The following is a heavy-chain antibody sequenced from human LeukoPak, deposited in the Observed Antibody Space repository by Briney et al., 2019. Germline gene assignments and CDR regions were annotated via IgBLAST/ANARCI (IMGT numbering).Heavy chain of an antibody. CDR3: ARSGGDFWSGSFGYLHY. CDR2: IYITGST. D-gene: IGHD3-3*01. V-gene: IGHV4-4*07. Sequence: SETLSLTCTVSGGSISSYYWSWFRQAAGKGREWIGRIYITGSTNYNPSLKSRVTMSVDTSKSQFSLRLSSVTAADTAVYYCARSGGDFWSGSFGYLHYWGQGTLVTVSS. CDR1: GGSISSYY. J-gene: IGHJ4*02.